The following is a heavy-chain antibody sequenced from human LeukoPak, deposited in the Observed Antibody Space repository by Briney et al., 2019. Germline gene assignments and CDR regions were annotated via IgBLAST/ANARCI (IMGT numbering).Heavy chain of an antibody. CDR2: ISGSGQTT. CDR1: GFTFSVYA. J-gene: IGHJ3*02. Sequence: GGSLRLSCAASGFTFSVYAMSWVRQAPGKGLEWVSVISGSGQTTYYADSVKGRFTIFRDNGKNTLYLQMNSLRAEDTAVYYCAREVGALDILGQGTMVTVSS. V-gene: IGHV3-23*01. CDR3: AREVGALDI.